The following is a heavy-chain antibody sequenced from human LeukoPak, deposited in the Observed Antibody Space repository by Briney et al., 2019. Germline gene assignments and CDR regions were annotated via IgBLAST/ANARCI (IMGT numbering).Heavy chain of an antibody. CDR3: ARVYDVWSGYYRDY. CDR1: GFTFSNYW. J-gene: IGHJ4*02. D-gene: IGHD3-3*01. CDR2: IKEDGSER. Sequence: PGGSLRLSCAASGFTFSNYWLSWVRQAPGKGLEWVANIKEDGSERYYVDSVKGRFIVSRDNAKNSLYLQMNGLRAEDTAVYYCARVYDVWSGYYRDYWGQGTLVTVSS. V-gene: IGHV3-7*04.